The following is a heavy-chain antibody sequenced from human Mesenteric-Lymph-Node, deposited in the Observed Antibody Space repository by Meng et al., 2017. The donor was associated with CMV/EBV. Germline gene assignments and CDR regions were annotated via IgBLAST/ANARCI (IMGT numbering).Heavy chain of an antibody. CDR2: VLDSGHI. J-gene: IGHJ6*02. CDR1: GGSMNNYY. CDR3: ARKGPNYSGMDV. Sequence: SETLSLTCSVSGGSMNNYYWSWIRQPPGKGLEWIGYVLDSGHINYNPSLKSRVSMSADTSKNQFSLQLGSVITADTAVYYCARKGPNYSGMDVWGQGIAVTVSS. V-gene: IGHV4-59*01.